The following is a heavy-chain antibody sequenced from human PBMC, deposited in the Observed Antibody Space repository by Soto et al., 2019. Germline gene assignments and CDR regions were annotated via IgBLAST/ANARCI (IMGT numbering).Heavy chain of an antibody. CDR2: IYWDDDK. J-gene: IGHJ6*02. D-gene: IGHD2-21*02. V-gene: IGHV2-5*02. CDR3: VQSRCGGDCLQSYSSHSYYGLDV. CDR1: GLSLSTTGVG. Sequence: QITLKESGPPLVKPTQTLTLTCTFSGLSLSTTGVGVGWIRQPPGKALEWLALIYWDDDKRYSPSLKSRLTNPKDTSKNQVVLTMTNMDPVDTATYYCVQSRCGGDCLQSYSSHSYYGLDVWGQGTTVTVSS.